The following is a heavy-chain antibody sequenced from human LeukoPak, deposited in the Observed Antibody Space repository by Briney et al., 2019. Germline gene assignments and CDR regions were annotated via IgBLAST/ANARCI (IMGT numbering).Heavy chain of an antibody. CDR2: ISPYNGNT. V-gene: IGHV1-18*04. CDR3: ARSPQQLVPFDY. D-gene: IGHD6-13*01. Sequence: AASVKVSCTASGYTFSSYGISWVRQAPGQGLEWIGGISPYNGNTNYAQKLQGRVTMTKDTSTSTDYMELRSLRSDDTAVYYCARSPQQLVPFDYWGQGTLVTVSS. J-gene: IGHJ4*02. CDR1: GYTFSSYG.